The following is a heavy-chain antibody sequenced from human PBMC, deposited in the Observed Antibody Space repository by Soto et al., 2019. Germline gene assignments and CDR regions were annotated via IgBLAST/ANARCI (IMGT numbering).Heavy chain of an antibody. CDR2: ISSSSSYI. CDR3: ARDTGIVVVPAANPFDY. V-gene: IGHV3-21*01. D-gene: IGHD2-2*01. CDR1: GFTFSSYS. J-gene: IGHJ4*02. Sequence: EVQLVESGGGLVKPGGSLRLSCAASGFTFSSYSMNWVRQAPGKGLAWVSSISSSSSYIYYADSVKGRFTISRDNAKNSLYLQMNSLRAEDTAVYYCARDTGIVVVPAANPFDYWGQGTLVTVSS.